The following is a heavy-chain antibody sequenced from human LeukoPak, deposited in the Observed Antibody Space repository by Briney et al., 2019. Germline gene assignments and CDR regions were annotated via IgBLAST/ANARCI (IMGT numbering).Heavy chain of an antibody. CDR1: GGSISSGSYY. Sequence: PSETLSLTCTVSGGSISSGSYYWSWIRQPAGKGLEWIGRIYTSGSTNYNPSLKSRVTISVDTSKNQFSLKLSSVTAADTAVYYCARNDGYNDYWGQGTLVTVSS. V-gene: IGHV4-61*02. D-gene: IGHD5-24*01. J-gene: IGHJ4*02. CDR3: ARNDGYNDY. CDR2: IYTSGST.